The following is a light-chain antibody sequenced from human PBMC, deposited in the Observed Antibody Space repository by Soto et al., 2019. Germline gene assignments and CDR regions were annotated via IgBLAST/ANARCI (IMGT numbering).Light chain of an antibody. V-gene: IGLV2-14*01. CDR3: SSFTISRNTVI. Sequence: QSVLTQPASVSGSPGQSITISCTGTSSDVGGYNSVSWYRQDPGKAPKLIIYDVTYRPSGVSNRFSGSKSGNTASLTISGLQAEDEADYYCSSFTISRNTVIFGGGTKVTVL. J-gene: IGLJ2*01. CDR1: SSDVGGYNS. CDR2: DVT.